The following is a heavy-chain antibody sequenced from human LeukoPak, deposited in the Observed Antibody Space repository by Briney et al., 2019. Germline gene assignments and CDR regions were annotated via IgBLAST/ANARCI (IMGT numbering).Heavy chain of an antibody. CDR1: GFTVSSNY. CDR3: ARSSYAYYYDSSGYGGLGY. J-gene: IGHJ4*02. Sequence: GGSLRLSCAASGFTVSSNYMSWVRQAPGKGLEWVSVIYSGGSTYYADSVKGRFTISRDNSKNTLYLQMNSLRAEDTAVYYCARSSYAYYYDSSGYGGLGYWGQGTLVTVSS. D-gene: IGHD3-22*01. CDR2: IYSGGST. V-gene: IGHV3-53*01.